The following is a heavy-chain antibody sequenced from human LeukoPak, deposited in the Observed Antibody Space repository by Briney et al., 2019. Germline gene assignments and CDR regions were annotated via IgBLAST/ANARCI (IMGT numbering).Heavy chain of an antibody. CDR2: INHSGST. D-gene: IGHD4-11*01. J-gene: IGHJ6*03. CDR1: GGSFSGYY. Sequence: PSETLSLTCTVYGGSFSGYYWSWIRQPPGKGLEWIGEINHSGSTNYNPSLKSRVIMSVATSKNQFSLKLSSVTAADTAVYYCARGTDSMGYYYYYMDVWGKGTTVTVSS. V-gene: IGHV4-34*01. CDR3: ARGTDSMGYYYYYMDV.